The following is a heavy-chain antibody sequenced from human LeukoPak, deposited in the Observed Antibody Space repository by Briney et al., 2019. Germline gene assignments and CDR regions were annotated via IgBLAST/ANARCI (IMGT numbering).Heavy chain of an antibody. CDR2: VYYSGDT. Sequence: PSETLSLTCTVSGGSISTYYWNWIRQPPGKGLEWIGYVYYSGDTNYNPSLKSRITMSVDTSKNQFSLKLSSVTAADTAVYYCASSPVLWFGELITTQYNWFDPWGQGTLVTVSS. D-gene: IGHD3-10*01. J-gene: IGHJ5*02. CDR3: ASSPVLWFGELITTQYNWFDP. CDR1: GGSISTYY. V-gene: IGHV4-59*12.